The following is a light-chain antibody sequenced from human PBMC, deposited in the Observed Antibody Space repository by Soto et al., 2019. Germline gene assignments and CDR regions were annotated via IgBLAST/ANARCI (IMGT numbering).Light chain of an antibody. J-gene: IGKJ4*01. CDR2: DAS. Sequence: DIVLTQSPATLSLSPGYRATLSCRASQSINFYLAWYQQKPGQSPRLLIYDASKRATGIPVRFSGSGSGTDFTLTITRLEPEYFAIYYCQQRSDWPPLTFGGGTKVESK. CDR3: QQRSDWPPLT. CDR1: QSINFY. V-gene: IGKV3-11*01.